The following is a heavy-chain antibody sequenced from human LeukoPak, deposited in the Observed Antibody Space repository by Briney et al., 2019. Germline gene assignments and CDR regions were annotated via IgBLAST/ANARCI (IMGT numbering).Heavy chain of an antibody. CDR3: ARDGGLGDYVWGSYRYTGFRNFDY. CDR2: ISSSSSTI. Sequence: GGSLRLSCAASGFTFSSYSMNWVRQAPGKGLEWVSYISSSSSTIYYADSVKGRFTISRDNAKNSLYLQMNSLRDEDTAVYYCARDGGLGDYVWGSYRYTGFRNFDYWGQGTLVTVSS. J-gene: IGHJ4*02. V-gene: IGHV3-48*02. CDR1: GFTFSSYS. D-gene: IGHD3-16*02.